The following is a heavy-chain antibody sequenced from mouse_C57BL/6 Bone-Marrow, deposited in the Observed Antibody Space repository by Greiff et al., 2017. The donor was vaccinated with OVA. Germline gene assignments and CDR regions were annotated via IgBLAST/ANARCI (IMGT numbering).Heavy chain of an antibody. CDR2: IHPSDSDT. D-gene: IGHD1-1*01. Sequence: VQLQQPGAELVKPGASVKVSCKASGYTFTSYWMHWVKQRPGQGLEWIGRIHPSDSDTNYNQKFKGKATLTVDKSSSTAYMQLSSLTSEDSAVYDGAAVYYCGSSYVGAMDYWGQGTSVTVSS. V-gene: IGHV1-74*01. CDR1: GYTFTSYW. CDR3: AAVYYCGSSYVGAMDY. J-gene: IGHJ4*01.